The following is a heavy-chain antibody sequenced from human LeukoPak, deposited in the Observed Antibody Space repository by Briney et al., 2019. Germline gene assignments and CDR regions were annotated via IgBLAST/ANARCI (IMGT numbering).Heavy chain of an antibody. J-gene: IGHJ3*02. CDR2: IIPILGIA. CDR3: ASLNRLQTI. D-gene: IGHD5-24*01. CDR1: GGTFSSYT. V-gene: IGHV1-69*02. Sequence: SVKVSCKASGGTFSSYTISWVRQAHGEGIEWIGRIIPILGIANYAQKFQRRVTITADKSTSTAYMELSSLRSEDTAVYYCASLNRLQTIWGQGTMVTVSS.